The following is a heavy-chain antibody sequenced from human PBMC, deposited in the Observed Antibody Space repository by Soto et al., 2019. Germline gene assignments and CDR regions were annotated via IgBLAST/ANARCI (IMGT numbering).Heavy chain of an antibody. J-gene: IGHJ5*02. CDR1: GGSISSGGYS. V-gene: IGHV4-30-2*01. D-gene: IGHD5-12*01. CDR3: ARVLRVATRSTQTKYNWFDP. Sequence: QLQLQESGSGLVKPSQTLSLTCAVSGGSISSGGYSWSWIRQPPGKGLEWIGYIYHSGSTYYNPSLKSRVTISVDRSKNQFSLKLSSVTAADTAVYYCARVLRVATRSTQTKYNWFDPWGQGTLVTVSS. CDR2: IYHSGST.